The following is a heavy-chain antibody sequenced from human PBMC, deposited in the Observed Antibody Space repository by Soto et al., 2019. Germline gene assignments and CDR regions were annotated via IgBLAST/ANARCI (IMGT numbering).Heavy chain of an antibody. J-gene: IGHJ3*02. Sequence: QVQLVQSGAEVKKPGASMKVSCKASVYIFTGHFIHWVRLAPGQGIEWMGWINPKTGDTGYAQKFQGRVTLTRDTSINTASMDLNSLISDDTAVYYCVRVGSMTVAATLKTPFDSWGQGTVVTVSS. D-gene: IGHD6-19*01. V-gene: IGHV1-2*02. CDR1: VYIFTGHF. CDR2: INPKTGDT. CDR3: VRVGSMTVAATLKTPFDS.